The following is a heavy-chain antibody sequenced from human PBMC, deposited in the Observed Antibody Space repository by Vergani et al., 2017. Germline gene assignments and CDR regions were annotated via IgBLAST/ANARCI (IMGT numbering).Heavy chain of an antibody. J-gene: IGHJ2*01. CDR1: GGTFSSYA. CDR2: IIPIFGTA. Sequence: QVQLVQSGAEVKKPGSSVKVSCKASGGTFSSYAISWVRQAPGQGLEWMGRIIPIFGTANYAQKFQGRVTITADESTSTAYMELSSLRSEDTAVYYCVGTHDYGGNQRGVLDWYFDLWGRGTLVTVSS. CDR3: VGTHDYGGNQRGVLDWYFDL. D-gene: IGHD4-23*01. V-gene: IGHV1-69*13.